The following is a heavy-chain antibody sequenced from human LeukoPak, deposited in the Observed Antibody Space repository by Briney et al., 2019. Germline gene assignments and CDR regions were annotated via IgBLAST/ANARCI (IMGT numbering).Heavy chain of an antibody. V-gene: IGHV4-39*01. CDR2: IYYSGRT. CDR3: ARRRYYDGSGYLE. Sequence: KSSETLSLTCSVSGDSVSRSDSYWDWIRQPPGKGLQWIGTIYYSGRTCYSPSLKSRVTMSVDTSNNQFSLNLRSVTAADTAVYYCARRRYYDGSGYLEWGQGTLLSVSS. J-gene: IGHJ1*01. CDR1: GDSVSRSDSY. D-gene: IGHD3-22*01.